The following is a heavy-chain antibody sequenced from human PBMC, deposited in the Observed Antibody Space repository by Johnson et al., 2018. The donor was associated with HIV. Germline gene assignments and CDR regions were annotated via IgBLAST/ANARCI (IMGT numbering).Heavy chain of an antibody. CDR1: GFTFSSYA. CDR2: ISYDGSNK. V-gene: IGHV3-30*04. J-gene: IGHJ3*02. Sequence: QVQLVESGGGVVQPGRSLRLSCAASGFTFSSYAMHWVRQAPGKGLEWVAVISYDGSNKYYADSVKGRFTISRDNSKNTLYLQMNSLRAEDTAVDYCVRPAAAGRDDAFDIWGQGTMVTVSS. CDR3: VRPAAAGRDDAFDI. D-gene: IGHD6-13*01.